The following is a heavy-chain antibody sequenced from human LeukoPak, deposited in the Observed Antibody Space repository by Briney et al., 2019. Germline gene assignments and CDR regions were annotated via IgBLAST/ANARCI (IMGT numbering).Heavy chain of an antibody. CDR1: GFTFSSYA. V-gene: IGHV3-23*01. D-gene: IGHD2-2*02. Sequence: GGSLRLSCAASGFTFSSYAMSWVRQAPGKGLEWVSAISGSGGSTYYADSVKGRFTISRDNSKNTLYLQMNSLRAEDTAVYYCAKDDIVVVPAAIVHDYWGQGTLVTVSS. CDR3: AKDDIVVVPAAIVHDY. J-gene: IGHJ4*02. CDR2: ISGSGGST.